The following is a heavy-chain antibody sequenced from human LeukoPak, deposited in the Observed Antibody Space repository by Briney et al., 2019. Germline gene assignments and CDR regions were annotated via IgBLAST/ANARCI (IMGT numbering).Heavy chain of an antibody. J-gene: IGHJ4*02. D-gene: IGHD7-27*01. CDR1: GFTFSSYS. CDR2: IGTSSGII. CDR3: ARDRDWGFDY. V-gene: IGHV3-48*02. Sequence: GGSLRLSCAASGFTFSSYSMNWVRLAPGKGLEWVSYIGTSSGIISYPDSVKGRFTISRDDAKNSLYLQINSLRDEDTAVYYCARDRDWGFDYWGQGTLVTVSS.